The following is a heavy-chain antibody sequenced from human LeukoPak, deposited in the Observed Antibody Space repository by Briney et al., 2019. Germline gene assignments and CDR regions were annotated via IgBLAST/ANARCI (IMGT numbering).Heavy chain of an antibody. V-gene: IGHV3-53*01. D-gene: IGHD6-19*01. CDR3: ARGVYSSGWGTFDY. CDR2: IYSGGST. J-gene: IGHJ4*02. Sequence: GGSLRLSCAASGFTFSSYAMNWVRQAPGKGLEWVSVIYSGGSTYYADSVKGRFTISRDNSKNTLYLQMNSLRAEDTAVYYCARGVYSSGWGTFDYWGQGTLVTVSS. CDR1: GFTFSSYA.